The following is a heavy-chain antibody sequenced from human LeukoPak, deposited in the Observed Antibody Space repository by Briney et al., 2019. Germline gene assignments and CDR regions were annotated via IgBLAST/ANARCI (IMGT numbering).Heavy chain of an antibody. Sequence: ASVKVSCKASGYTFTGYYMHWVRQAPGQGLEWMGWINPDSGGTNYAQKFRGWVTMTRDTSISTAYMELSRLRSDDTAVYYCARDPYGSGIALDYWGQGTLVTVSS. CDR1: GYTFTGYY. D-gene: IGHD3-10*01. CDR3: ARDPYGSGIALDY. CDR2: INPDSGGT. J-gene: IGHJ4*02. V-gene: IGHV1-2*04.